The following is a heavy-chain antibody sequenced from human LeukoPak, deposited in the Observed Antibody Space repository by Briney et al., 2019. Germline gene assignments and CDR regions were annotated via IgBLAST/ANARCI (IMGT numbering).Heavy chain of an antibody. Sequence: PGGSLRLSCAASGFTFSSYWMHWVRQAPGKGLVWVSRINSDGSSTNYADSVKGRFTISRDNAKNTLYLQMNSLRVEDTAVYYCAGVRSGSSAGNYGMDVWGQGTTVTVSS. CDR1: GFTFSSYW. CDR3: AGVRSGSSAGNYGMDV. CDR2: INSDGSST. D-gene: IGHD1-26*01. V-gene: IGHV3-74*01. J-gene: IGHJ6*02.